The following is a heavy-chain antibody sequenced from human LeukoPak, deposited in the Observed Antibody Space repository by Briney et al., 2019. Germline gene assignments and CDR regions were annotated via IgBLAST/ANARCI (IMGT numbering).Heavy chain of an antibody. V-gene: IGHV1-46*03. D-gene: IGHD1-14*01. CDR3: ARHQNLYKYFDY. Sequence: ASVKVSCKASRYTFTSYYMHWVRQAPGQGLEWMGIINPSGGSTSYAQKFQGRVTMTRDTSTSTVYMELSSLRSEDTAVYYCARHQNLYKYFDYWGQGTLVTVSS. CDR1: RYTFTSYY. CDR2: INPSGGST. J-gene: IGHJ4*02.